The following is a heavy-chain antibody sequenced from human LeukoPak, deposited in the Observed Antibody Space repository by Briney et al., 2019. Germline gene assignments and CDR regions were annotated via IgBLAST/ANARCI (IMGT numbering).Heavy chain of an antibody. CDR2: ISHDGST. Sequence: SGTLSLTCAVSGVSFSISTWWSWVRQPPGKELEWIGEISHDGSTNYNPSLKSRVTISLDKSKSQFSLKLSSVTAADTAVYYCARVGAFYSSGWPHYWYFDLWGRGTLVTVSS. J-gene: IGHJ2*01. D-gene: IGHD6-19*01. CDR1: GVSFSISTW. CDR3: ARVGAFYSSGWPHYWYFDL. V-gene: IGHV4-4*02.